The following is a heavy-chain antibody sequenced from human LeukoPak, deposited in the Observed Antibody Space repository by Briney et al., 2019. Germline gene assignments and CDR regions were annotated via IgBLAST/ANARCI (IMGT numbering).Heavy chain of an antibody. CDR3: ARDGGGGGYDIEYYFDY. V-gene: IGHV3-33*01. CDR2: IWYDGVKK. J-gene: IGHJ4*02. Sequence: GGSLRLSCAASGFTFTYAGLHWVRQAPGKGLEWVAMIWYDGVKKYYADSVKGRFTVSRDNSKNTLYLQMNSLRAEDTAVYYCARDGGGGGYDIEYYFDYWGQGTLVTVSS. D-gene: IGHD5-12*01. CDR1: GFTFTYAG.